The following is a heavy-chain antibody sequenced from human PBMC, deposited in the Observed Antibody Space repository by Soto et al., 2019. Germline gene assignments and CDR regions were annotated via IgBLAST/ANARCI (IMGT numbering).Heavy chain of an antibody. CDR1: GFTFSSYE. Sequence: HPGGSLRLSCAASGFTFSSYEMNWVRQAPGKGLEWVSYISSSGSTIYYADSVKGRFTISRDNAKNSLYLQMNSLRAEDTAVYYCARSDYYGSGSYSFYYYYYGMDVWGQGTTVTVSS. J-gene: IGHJ6*02. CDR3: ARSDYYGSGSYSFYYYYYGMDV. V-gene: IGHV3-48*03. CDR2: ISSSGSTI. D-gene: IGHD3-10*01.